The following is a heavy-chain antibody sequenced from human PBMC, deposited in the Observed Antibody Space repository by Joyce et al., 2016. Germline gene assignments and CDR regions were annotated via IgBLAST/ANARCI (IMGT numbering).Heavy chain of an antibody. V-gene: IGHV3-48*03. CDR1: GFIFSRKE. Sequence: EVQLVESGGGWVQRGGSLILSCAASGFIFSRKEMDWVRQSPGKGLEWIAYISRTGDLIHYADSVRGRFTISRDNAGSSLYLQMDYLRAEDTAMYFCASPSGAVWGQGSLVTVSS. CDR2: ISRTGDLI. D-gene: IGHD6-19*01. J-gene: IGHJ4*02. CDR3: ASPSGAV.